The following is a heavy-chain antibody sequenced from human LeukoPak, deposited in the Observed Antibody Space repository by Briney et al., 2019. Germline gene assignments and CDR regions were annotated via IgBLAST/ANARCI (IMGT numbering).Heavy chain of an antibody. J-gene: IGHJ4*02. CDR3: ARVSLWIAAAGHFDY. CDR1: GYTFTSYA. CDR2: INAGNGNT. V-gene: IGHV1-3*01. D-gene: IGHD6-13*01. Sequence: GASVKVSCKASGYTFTSYAMHWVRQAPGQRLEWMGWINAGNGNTKYSQKFQGRVTITRDTSASTAYMELSSLRSEDTAVYYCARVSLWIAAAGHFDYWGQGTLVTVSS.